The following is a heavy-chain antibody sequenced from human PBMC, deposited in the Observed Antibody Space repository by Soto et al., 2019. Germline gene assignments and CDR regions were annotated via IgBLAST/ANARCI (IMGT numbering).Heavy chain of an antibody. CDR3: ARHVEGRYCSGGSCYPSRWFDP. D-gene: IGHD2-15*01. CDR2: IYYSGST. CDR1: GGSLSNYY. J-gene: IGHJ5*02. Sequence: ASETLSLTCTVSGGSLSNYYWNWIRQPPGKGLKWIGYIYYSGSTNYNPSLKSRVTISVDTSKNQFSLKLSSVTAADTAVYYCARHVEGRYCSGGSCYPSRWFDPWGQGTLVTVSS. V-gene: IGHV4-59*08.